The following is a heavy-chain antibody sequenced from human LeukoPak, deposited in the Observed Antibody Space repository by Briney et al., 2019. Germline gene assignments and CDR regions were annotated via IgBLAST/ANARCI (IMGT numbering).Heavy chain of an antibody. V-gene: IGHV5-51*01. CDR2: IYPGDSDT. D-gene: IGHD3-10*01. J-gene: IGHJ5*02. Sequence: GESLRISCKGSGYNFTRYWIVWVRQMPGKGLEWIGIIYPGDSDTKYSPSFQGQVTISADKSISTAYLQWSSLKASDTAMYYCARSLMVRGVIRWFDPWGQGTLVTVSS. CDR1: GYNFTRYW. CDR3: ARSLMVRGVIRWFDP.